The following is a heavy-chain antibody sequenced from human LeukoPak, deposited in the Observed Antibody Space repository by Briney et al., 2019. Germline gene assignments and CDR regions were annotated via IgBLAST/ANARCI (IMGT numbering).Heavy chain of an antibody. CDR1: GFTFSSYG. D-gene: IGHD3-22*01. J-gene: IGHJ4*02. Sequence: GGSLRLSCAATGFTFSSYGMHWVRQAPGKGLEWVAVISYDGSNKYYADSVKGRFTISRDNSKNTLYLQMNSLRAEDTAVYYCAKEDYYDSSGYLDYWGQGTLVTVSS. V-gene: IGHV3-30*18. CDR2: ISYDGSNK. CDR3: AKEDYYDSSGYLDY.